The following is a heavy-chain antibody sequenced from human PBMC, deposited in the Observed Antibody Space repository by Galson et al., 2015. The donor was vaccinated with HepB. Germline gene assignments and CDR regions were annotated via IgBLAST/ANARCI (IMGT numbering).Heavy chain of an antibody. Sequence: SLRLSCAASGFTFSSYGMHWVRQAPGKGLEWVAVIWYDGSNKYYADSVKGRFTISRDNSKNTLYLQMNSLRAEDTAVYYCARGSRGWIWFGEFLFDDWGQGTLVTVSS. CDR3: ARGSRGWIWFGEFLFDD. D-gene: IGHD3-10*01. J-gene: IGHJ4*02. CDR1: GFTFSSYG. CDR2: IWYDGSNK. V-gene: IGHV3-33*08.